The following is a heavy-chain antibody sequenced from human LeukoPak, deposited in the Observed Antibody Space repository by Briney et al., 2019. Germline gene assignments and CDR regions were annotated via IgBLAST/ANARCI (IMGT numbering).Heavy chain of an antibody. V-gene: IGHV3-23*01. CDR2: ISASGDVT. J-gene: IGHJ3*02. CDR1: RFSFSTYP. CDR3: AKSLFTSATGTGRAFHI. Sequence: GGSLRLSCAASRFSFSTYPMGWVRQAPGKGLEWVSGISASGDVTFHADPVKGRFTISRDNSKNTLYLQMTSLRAEDTAEYYCAKSLFTSATGTGRAFHIWGQGTMVTVSS. D-gene: IGHD1-1*01.